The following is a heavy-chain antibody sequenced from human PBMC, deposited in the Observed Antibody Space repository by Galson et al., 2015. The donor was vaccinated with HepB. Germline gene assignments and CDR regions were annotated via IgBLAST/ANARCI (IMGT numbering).Heavy chain of an antibody. J-gene: IGHJ4*02. CDR2: ISYDGSNK. Sequence: SLRLSCAASGFTYSSFAMHWVRQAPGKGLAWVAVISYDGSNKYYADSVKGRFTISRDNSKNTLYLQMNSLGAEDTAVYYCARDQYSNYGGNFDYWGQGTLVTVSS. CDR3: ARDQYSNYGGNFDY. V-gene: IGHV3-30-3*01. CDR1: GFTYSSFA. D-gene: IGHD4-11*01.